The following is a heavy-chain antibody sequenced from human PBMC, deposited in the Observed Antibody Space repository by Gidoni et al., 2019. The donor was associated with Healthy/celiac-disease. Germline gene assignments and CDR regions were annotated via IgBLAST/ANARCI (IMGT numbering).Heavy chain of an antibody. V-gene: IGHV4-34*01. CDR2: INHSGSP. D-gene: IGHD6-6*01. Sequence: QVQLQQWGAGRLQPSETLSRTCAVHGGSFSGYYWSWIRPPPGKGLEWIGEINHSGSPNYNPSLKSRVTISVDTSKNQFSPKLSSVTAADTAVYYCARARLARRYYFDYWGQGTLVTVSS. CDR1: GGSFSGYY. J-gene: IGHJ4*02. CDR3: ARARLARRYYFDY.